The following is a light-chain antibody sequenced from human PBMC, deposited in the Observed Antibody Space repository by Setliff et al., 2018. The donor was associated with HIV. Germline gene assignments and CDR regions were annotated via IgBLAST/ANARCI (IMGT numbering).Light chain of an antibody. CDR1: SSDVGGYDY. J-gene: IGLJ1*01. Sequence: QSVLTQPASVSGSPGQSITISCTGTSSDVGGYDYVSWYQQHPGKVPKLMLYEVGNRPSGVSNRFSGSKSGNTASLTISGLQAEDEADYYCCSYTSSTTLVVGTGTKV. V-gene: IGLV2-14*01. CDR2: EVG. CDR3: CSYTSSTTLV.